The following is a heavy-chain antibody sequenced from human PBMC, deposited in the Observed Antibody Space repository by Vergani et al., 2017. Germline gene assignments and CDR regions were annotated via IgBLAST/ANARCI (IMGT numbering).Heavy chain of an antibody. CDR1: GGSFSGYY. V-gene: IGHV4-34*01. J-gene: IGHJ4*02. CDR3: ASPRGYSYGYLGY. CDR2: INHSGST. Sequence: QLQESGPGLVKPSETLSLTCAVYGGSFSGYYWSWIRQPPGKGLEWIGEINHSGSTNYNPSLKSRVTISVDTSKNQFSLKLSSVTAADTAVYYCASPRGYSYGYLGYWGQGTLVTVSS. D-gene: IGHD5-18*01.